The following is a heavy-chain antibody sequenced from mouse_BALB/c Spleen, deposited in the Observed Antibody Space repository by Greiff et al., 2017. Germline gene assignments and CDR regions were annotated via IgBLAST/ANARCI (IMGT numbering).Heavy chain of an antibody. J-gene: IGHJ3*01. CDR3: VRDDLYGYDEGWFAY. CDR2: IWAGGST. V-gene: IGHV2-9*02. CDR1: GFSLTSYG. Sequence: VQLVESGPGLVAPSQSLSITCTVSGFSLTSYGVHWVRQPPGKGLEWLGVIWAGGSTNYNSALMSRLSISKDNSTSQVFLKMNSLQTDDTAMYYCVRDDLYGYDEGWFAYWGQGTLVTVSA. D-gene: IGHD2-2*01.